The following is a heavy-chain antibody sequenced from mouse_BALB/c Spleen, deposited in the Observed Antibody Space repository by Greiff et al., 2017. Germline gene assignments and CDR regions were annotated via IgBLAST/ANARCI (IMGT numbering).Heavy chain of an antibody. V-gene: IGHV1S56*01. D-gene: IGHD2-3*01. J-gene: IGHJ4*01. Sequence: VQLHQSGPELVKPGASVRISCKASGYTFTSYYIHWVKQRPGQGLEWIGWIYPGNVNTKYNEKFKGKATLTADKSSSTAYMQLSSLTSEDSAVYFCARNGYSYYYAMDYWGQGTSVTVSS. CDR1: GYTFTSYY. CDR3: ARNGYSYYYAMDY. CDR2: IYPGNVNT.